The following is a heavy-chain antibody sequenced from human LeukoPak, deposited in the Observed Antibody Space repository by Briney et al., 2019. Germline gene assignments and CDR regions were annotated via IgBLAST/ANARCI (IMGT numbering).Heavy chain of an antibody. CDR2: ISSSSSYT. J-gene: IGHJ4*02. D-gene: IGHD3-16*01. CDR1: GFTFSSHG. CDR3: ARDIPLTFGGVMDDEWYFDY. Sequence: GGSLRLSCAASGFTFSSHGMQWVRQAPGKGLEWVSYISSSSSYTNYADSVKGRFTISRDNAKNSLYLQMNSLRAEDTAVYYCARDIPLTFGGVMDDEWYFDYWGQGTLVTVSS. V-gene: IGHV3-21*05.